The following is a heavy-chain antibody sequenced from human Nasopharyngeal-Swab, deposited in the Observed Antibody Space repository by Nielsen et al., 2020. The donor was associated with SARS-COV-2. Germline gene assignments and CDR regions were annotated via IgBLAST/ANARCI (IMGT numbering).Heavy chain of an antibody. CDR3: ARGRPYLTIIVVVFTGAGIFLDH. J-gene: IGHJ4*02. V-gene: IGHV4-34*01. D-gene: IGHD3-22*01. CDR2: INHTGST. CDR1: GGSSSDYY. Sequence: SETLSLTCAVYGGSSSDYYWSWIRQSPGKGLEWIGDINHTGSTNYNPSLKSRVTISEDTSKNQFSLKLSSVTAADTAMYYCARGRPYLTIIVVVFTGAGIFLDHWGQGTLVTVSS.